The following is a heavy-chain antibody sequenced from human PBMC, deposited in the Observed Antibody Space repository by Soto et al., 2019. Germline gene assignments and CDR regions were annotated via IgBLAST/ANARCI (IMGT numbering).Heavy chain of an antibody. J-gene: IGHJ6*02. CDR1: GGSISSGDYY. Sequence: QVQLQESGPGLVKPSQTLSLTCTVSGGSISSGDYYWSWIRQPPGKGLEWIGYIYYSGSTYYNPSLKNRVTISVHTSKNQFSLKLSSVTAADTAVYYCARACLQLYYYGMDVWGQGTTVTVSS. D-gene: IGHD1-1*01. V-gene: IGHV4-30-4*01. CDR3: ARACLQLYYYGMDV. CDR2: IYYSGST.